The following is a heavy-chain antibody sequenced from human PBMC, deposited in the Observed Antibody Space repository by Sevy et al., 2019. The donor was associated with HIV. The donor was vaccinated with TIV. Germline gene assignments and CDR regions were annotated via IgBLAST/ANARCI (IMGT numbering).Heavy chain of an antibody. CDR2: IYHSGRT. J-gene: IGHJ4*02. D-gene: IGHD3-22*01. CDR3: ARGDYYVTSGYTYYFDY. CDR1: GYSISSGYY. Sequence: SETLSLTCAVSGYSISSGYYWGWIRQPPGKGMEWIGNIYHSGRTYNNPSLKSRVTMSVDTSKNQFSLKLSSVTAADTAVYYCARGDYYVTSGYTYYFDYWGQRTLVTVSS. V-gene: IGHV4-38-2*01.